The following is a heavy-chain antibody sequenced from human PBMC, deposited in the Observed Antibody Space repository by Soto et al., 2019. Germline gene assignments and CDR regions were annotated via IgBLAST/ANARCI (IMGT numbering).Heavy chain of an antibody. CDR2: INSDGSST. J-gene: IGHJ6*02. Sequence: PGGSLRLSCAASGFTFSSYWMHWVRQAPGKGLVWVSRINSDGSSTSYADSVKGRFTIPRDNAKNTLYLQMNSLRAEDTAVYYCARDWSGSYYSYYGMDVWGQGTTVTVSS. CDR1: GFTFSSYW. D-gene: IGHD1-26*01. V-gene: IGHV3-74*01. CDR3: ARDWSGSYYSYYGMDV.